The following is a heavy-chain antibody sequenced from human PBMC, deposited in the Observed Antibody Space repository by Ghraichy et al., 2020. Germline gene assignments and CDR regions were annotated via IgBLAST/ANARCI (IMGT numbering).Heavy chain of an antibody. V-gene: IGHV4-39*01. Sequence: SETLSLTCTVSGGSISSSSYYWGWIRQPPGKGLEWIGSIYYSGSTYYNPSLKSRVTISVDTSKNQFSLKLSSVTAADTAVYYCARRRYRVVPAATTVTARVPYYMDVWGKGTTVTVSS. CDR1: GGSISSSSYY. CDR3: ARRRYRVVPAATTVTARVPYYMDV. D-gene: IGHD2-2*01. J-gene: IGHJ6*03. CDR2: IYYSGST.